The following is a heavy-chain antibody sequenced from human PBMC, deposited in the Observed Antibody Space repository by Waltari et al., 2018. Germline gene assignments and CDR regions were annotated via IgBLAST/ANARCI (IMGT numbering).Heavy chain of an antibody. CDR1: GGTFSSYA. D-gene: IGHD2-2*01. CDR2: INPNSGGT. J-gene: IGHJ5*02. Sequence: QVQLVQSGAEVKKPGSSVKVSCKASGGTFSSYAISWVRQAPGQGLEWMGRINPNSGGTNYAQKFQGRVTMTRDTSISTAYMELSRLRSDDTAVYYCARDNVVVPAAKTGWFDPWGQGTLVTVSS. V-gene: IGHV1-2*06. CDR3: ARDNVVVPAAKTGWFDP.